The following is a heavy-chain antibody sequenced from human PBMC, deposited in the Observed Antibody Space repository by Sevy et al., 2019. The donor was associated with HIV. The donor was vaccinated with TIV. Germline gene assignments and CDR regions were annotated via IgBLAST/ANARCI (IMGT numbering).Heavy chain of an antibody. D-gene: IGHD6-6*01. Sequence: GGSLRLSCAASGFTFSSYAMHWVRQAPGKGLEWVAVISYDGSNKYYEDSVKGRFTISRDNAKNTLYLQMNSLRAEDTAVYYCARGGIIAARPDGGDYYYYGMDVWGQGTTVTVSS. V-gene: IGHV3-30-3*01. J-gene: IGHJ6*02. CDR1: GFTFSSYA. CDR3: ARGGIIAARPDGGDYYYYGMDV. CDR2: ISYDGSNK.